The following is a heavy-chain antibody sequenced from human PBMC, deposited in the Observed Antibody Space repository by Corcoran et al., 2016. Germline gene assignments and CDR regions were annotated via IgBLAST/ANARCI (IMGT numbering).Heavy chain of an antibody. Sequence: EVQLVESGGGLIQPGGSLRLSCAASGFTVSSNYMSWVRLAPGTGLEWVSVIYSGGSTYYADSVKGRFTISRDNSKNTLYLQMNSLRAEDTAVYYCSSGYDQYYYYGMDVWGQGTTVTVSS. CDR1: GFTVSSNY. CDR3: SSGYDQYYYYGMDV. CDR2: IYSGGST. V-gene: IGHV3-53*01. D-gene: IGHD5-12*01. J-gene: IGHJ6*02.